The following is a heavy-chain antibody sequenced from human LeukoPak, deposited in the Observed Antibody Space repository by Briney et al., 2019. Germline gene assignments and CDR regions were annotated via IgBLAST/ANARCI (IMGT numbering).Heavy chain of an antibody. CDR2: INPNSGGT. D-gene: IGHD3-22*01. CDR1: GYTFTGYY. V-gene: IGHV1-2*06. Sequence: ASVKVSCKASGYTFTGYYMHWVRQAPGQGLEWMGRINPNSGGTNYAQKFQGRVTMTRDTSTSTVYMELSSLRSEDTAVYYCARGPSGNYYDSSGYLDYWGQGTLVTVSS. CDR3: ARGPSGNYYDSSGYLDY. J-gene: IGHJ4*02.